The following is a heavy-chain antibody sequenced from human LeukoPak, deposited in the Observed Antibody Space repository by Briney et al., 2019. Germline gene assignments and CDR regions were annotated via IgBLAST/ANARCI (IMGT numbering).Heavy chain of an antibody. CDR2: IYHSGST. CDR3: ARHRIAAADDYYYYGMDV. D-gene: IGHD6-13*01. J-gene: IGHJ6*02. V-gene: IGHV4-4*03. CDR1: GGSIISSNW. Sequence: PETLSLTCAVSGGSIISSNWWSWVRQSPGKGLEWIGEIYHSGSTNYNPSFKSRVTMSVDKSKNQLSLKLTSVTAADTAVYYCARHRIAAADDYYYYGMDVWGQGTTVTVSS.